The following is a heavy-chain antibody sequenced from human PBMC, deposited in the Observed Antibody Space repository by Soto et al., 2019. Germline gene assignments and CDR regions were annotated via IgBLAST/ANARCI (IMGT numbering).Heavy chain of an antibody. Sequence: QVQLVESGGGVFQPGTSLRLSCAASGFTFRQYGMHWVRQAPGKGLDWVAVIFYDGTEKYYADSVKGRFTISRDNPGNMVYLQMNSLRAEDTAVYYCVRGWGSLIHLSCLDIWGQGTRVVVSS. CDR2: IFYDGTEK. V-gene: IGHV3-33*01. J-gene: IGHJ3*02. CDR1: GFTFRQYG. D-gene: IGHD3-16*01. CDR3: VRGWGSLIHLSCLDI.